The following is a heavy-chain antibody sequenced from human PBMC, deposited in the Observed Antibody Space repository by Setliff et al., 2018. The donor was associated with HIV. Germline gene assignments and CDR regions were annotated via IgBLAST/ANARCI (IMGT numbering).Heavy chain of an antibody. CDR2: INSDGTST. CDR3: ARESLAVGTRWFDP. Sequence: GGSLRLSCAASGFTFSPYWMHWVRQAPGKGPVWVSRINSDGTSTTYADSVKGRFTISRDNSKNTLFLQMNSLRPEDTAIYYCARESLAVGTRWFDPWGQGTLVTVSS. V-gene: IGHV3-74*03. D-gene: IGHD6-13*01. CDR1: GFTFSPYW. J-gene: IGHJ5*02.